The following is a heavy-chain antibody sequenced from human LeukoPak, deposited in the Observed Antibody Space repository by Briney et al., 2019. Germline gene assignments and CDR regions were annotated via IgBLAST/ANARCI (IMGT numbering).Heavy chain of an antibody. CDR2: IYYSGST. V-gene: IGHV4-39*07. CDR1: GGSISSNSYY. J-gene: IGHJ5*02. Sequence: PSETLSLTCAVSGGSISSNSYYWGWIRQPPGKGLEWIGSIYYSGSTYYNPSLKSRVTISVDTSKNQFSVKLSSVTAADTAVYYCARRMIFGGFDPWGQGTLVTVSS. D-gene: IGHD3/OR15-3a*01. CDR3: ARRMIFGGFDP.